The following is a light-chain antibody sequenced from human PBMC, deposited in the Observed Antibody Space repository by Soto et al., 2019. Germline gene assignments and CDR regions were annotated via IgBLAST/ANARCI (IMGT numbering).Light chain of an antibody. CDR1: QCISSY. CDR3: QQLNSYPLT. CDR2: AAS. Sequence: DIRLTQSPSFLSASVGDRVTITCRSSQCISSYLAWYQQKPGKAPKLLLYAASTLQTGVTSRFSGSGSGTEFTLTISSLQPEDFATYYCQQLNSYPLTFGGGTKVEIK. J-gene: IGKJ4*01. V-gene: IGKV1-9*01.